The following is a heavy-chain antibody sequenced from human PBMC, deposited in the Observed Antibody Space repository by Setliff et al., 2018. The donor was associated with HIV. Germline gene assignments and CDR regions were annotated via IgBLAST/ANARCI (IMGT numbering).Heavy chain of an antibody. CDR3: ARGRNYDSSGYGDYYYYMDV. V-gene: IGHV1-69*13. D-gene: IGHD3-22*01. J-gene: IGHJ6*03. CDR2: IVPILNTG. CDR1: GGTFRSHE. Sequence: SVKVSCKASGGTFRSHEISWVRQAPGQGLEWMGGIVPILNTGNYAQKFQGRVTVTADESTSTAYMQLSSLRSDDTAVYYCARGRNYDSSGYGDYYYYMDVWGKGTTVTVSS.